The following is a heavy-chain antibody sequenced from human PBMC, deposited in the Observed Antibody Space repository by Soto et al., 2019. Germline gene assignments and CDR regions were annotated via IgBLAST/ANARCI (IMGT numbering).Heavy chain of an antibody. CDR3: AKDYYDSSGYWGLFDI. Sequence: PVGSLRLSCAASGFTFSSYAMSWVRQAPGKGLEWVSAISGSGGSTYYADSVKGRFTISRDNSKNTLYLQMNSLRAEDTAVYYCAKDYYDSSGYWGLFDIWGQGTMVTVSS. V-gene: IGHV3-23*01. CDR1: GFTFSSYA. D-gene: IGHD3-22*01. CDR2: ISGSGGST. J-gene: IGHJ3*02.